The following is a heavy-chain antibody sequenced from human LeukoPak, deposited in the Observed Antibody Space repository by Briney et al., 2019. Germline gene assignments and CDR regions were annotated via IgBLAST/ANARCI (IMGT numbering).Heavy chain of an antibody. Sequence: PGGSLRLSCAASGFTFNTYWMTWVRQVPGKGLEWVANIKQDGSEAVYVDSLKGRFTISRDNTKNALYLQMNSLRAEDTAVYYCARIMTTVTTSDYWGQGTLVTVSS. J-gene: IGHJ4*02. V-gene: IGHV3-7*04. CDR1: GFTFNTYW. D-gene: IGHD4-17*01. CDR3: ARIMTTVTTSDY. CDR2: IKQDGSEA.